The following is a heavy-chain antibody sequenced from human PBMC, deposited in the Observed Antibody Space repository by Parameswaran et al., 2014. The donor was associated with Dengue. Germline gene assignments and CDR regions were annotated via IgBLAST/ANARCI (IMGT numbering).Heavy chain of an antibody. V-gene: IGHV3-30*03. D-gene: IGHD6-6*01. CDR2: ISYDGSEK. CDR3: ARVGDYSSSSEYFQH. J-gene: IGHJ1*01. Sequence: WIRQPPGKGLEWVAVISYDGSEKYYVDSVKGRFTISRDNSKNTLYLQMNSLRTEDTAVYYCARVGDYSSSSEYFQHWGQGTLVTVSS.